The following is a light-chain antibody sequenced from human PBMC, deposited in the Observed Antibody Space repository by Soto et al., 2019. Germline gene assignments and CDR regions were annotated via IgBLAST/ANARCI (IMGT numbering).Light chain of an antibody. CDR3: QQANSSTIS. CDR2: GAS. V-gene: IGKV1D-12*01. Sequence: DIQMTHSPASVSASVGCRCTITCRASQGISTWLAWYQKKPGKAPKLLIYGASSLQSGVPSRLRGSGYGTDFTITISNMKNEDFETYYCQQANSSTISFGQGTRLEIK. CDR1: QGISTW. J-gene: IGKJ5*01.